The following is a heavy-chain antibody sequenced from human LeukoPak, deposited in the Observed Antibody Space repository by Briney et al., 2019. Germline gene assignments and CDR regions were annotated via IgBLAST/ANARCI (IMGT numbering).Heavy chain of an antibody. D-gene: IGHD3-22*01. J-gene: IGHJ4*02. Sequence: ASVKVSCKASGYTFTGYYMHWVRQAPGQGLEWMGWINPNSGGTNYAQKFQGRVTMTGDTSISTAYMELSRLRSDDTAVYYCARTTYYYDSFDYWGQGTLVTVSS. CDR1: GYTFTGYY. CDR3: ARTTYYYDSFDY. CDR2: INPNSGGT. V-gene: IGHV1-2*02.